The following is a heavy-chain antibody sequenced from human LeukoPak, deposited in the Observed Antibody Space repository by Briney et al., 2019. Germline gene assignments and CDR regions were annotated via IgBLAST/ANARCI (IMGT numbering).Heavy chain of an antibody. CDR3: ARDRGSGWYYFDY. Sequence: GFTFSSXXMHWVRHAPGKGLXWVSRINSDGSSTTYADSVKGRFTIARDNAKNTVYLQMNSLRAEDTAVYYCARDRGSGWYYFDYWGQGTLVTVSS. CDR1: GFTFSSXX. D-gene: IGHD6-19*01. V-gene: IGHV3-74*03. CDR2: INSDGSST. J-gene: IGHJ4*02.